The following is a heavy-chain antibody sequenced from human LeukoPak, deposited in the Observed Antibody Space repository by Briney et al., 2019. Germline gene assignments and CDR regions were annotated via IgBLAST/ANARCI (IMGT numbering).Heavy chain of an antibody. D-gene: IGHD2-8*01. Sequence: TGGSLRLSCAASGFTFSRCAMTWVRQAPGKGLEWVSAISASGGSTGYADSGKGRFTISRDNSKKTMYLQINSLRAEDTAVYYCARDRHCVNGLCHNSPGMDVWGRGTTVTVSS. CDR2: ISASGGST. CDR3: ARDRHCVNGLCHNSPGMDV. V-gene: IGHV3-23*01. CDR1: GFTFSRCA. J-gene: IGHJ6*02.